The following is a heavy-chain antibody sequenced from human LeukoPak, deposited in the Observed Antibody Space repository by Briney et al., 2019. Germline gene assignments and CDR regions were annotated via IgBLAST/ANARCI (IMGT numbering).Heavy chain of an antibody. CDR2: IYTSGST. Sequence: PSETLSLTCTVSGGSISTYYWSWIRQPAGKGLEWIGRIYTSGSTNYNPSLKSRVTMSVDTSKNQFSLKLSSATAADTAVYYCARESYRWYVHNYYYYGMDVWGQGTTVTVSS. CDR3: ARESYRWYVHNYYYYGMDV. D-gene: IGHD6-13*01. V-gene: IGHV4-4*07. CDR1: GGSISTYY. J-gene: IGHJ6*02.